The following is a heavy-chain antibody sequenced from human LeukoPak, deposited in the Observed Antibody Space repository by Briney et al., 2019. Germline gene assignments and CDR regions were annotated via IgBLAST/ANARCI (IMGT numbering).Heavy chain of an antibody. D-gene: IGHD3-3*01. CDR2: IKEDGSEK. J-gene: IGHJ4*02. V-gene: IGHV3-7*01. CDR1: GFTSSRDW. Sequence: PGGSLRLSFAASGFTSSRDWTAWVRQGPGKGLEWVANIKEDGSEKNYVDSVKGRFTISRDNAENSIYPQMNSLRAEDTAVYYCAREGLVDYDFWSGYYTSDYWGQGTLVTVSS. CDR3: AREGLVDYDFWSGYYTSDY.